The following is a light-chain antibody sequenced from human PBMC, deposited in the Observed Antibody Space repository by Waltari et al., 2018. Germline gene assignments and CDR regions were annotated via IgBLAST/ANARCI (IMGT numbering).Light chain of an antibody. V-gene: IGKV1-39*01. CDR2: AAS. CDR1: QSISRH. J-gene: IGKJ3*01. Sequence: DIQMTQSPSSLSASVGYRVTITCRASQSISRHLNWYQQKSGKAPKFLIHAASSLQSGVPSRFSGSGSGTDFTLTITSLQPEDFATYYCQQSYSTPFTFGPGTKVDVE. CDR3: QQSYSTPFT.